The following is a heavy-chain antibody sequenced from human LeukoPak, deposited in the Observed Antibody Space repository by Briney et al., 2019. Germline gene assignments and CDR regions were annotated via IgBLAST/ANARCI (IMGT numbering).Heavy chain of an antibody. CDR1: GYSISSGYY. CDR2: IYHSGST. Sequence: PSETLSLTCTVSGYSISSGYYWGWIRQPPGKGLEWIGSIYHSGSTYYNPSLKSRVTISVDTSKNQFSPKLSSVTAADTAVYYCARGENYGGNSAYWGQGTLVTVSS. D-gene: IGHD4-23*01. CDR3: ARGENYGGNSAY. V-gene: IGHV4-38-2*02. J-gene: IGHJ4*02.